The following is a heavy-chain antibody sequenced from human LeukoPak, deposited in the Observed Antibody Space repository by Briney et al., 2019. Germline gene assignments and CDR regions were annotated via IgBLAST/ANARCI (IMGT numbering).Heavy chain of an antibody. Sequence: GESLKISCTGSAYNFTNYWIGWVRQMPGKGLEWMGVIYPADSDTRYNPSFQGQVTVSADKSISAAYLHWSSLQASDSGIYYCARQHYYDNSGFDYWGQGTQVTVSS. CDR1: AYNFTNYW. D-gene: IGHD3-22*01. CDR3: ARQHYYDNSGFDY. CDR2: IYPADSDT. V-gene: IGHV5-51*01. J-gene: IGHJ4*02.